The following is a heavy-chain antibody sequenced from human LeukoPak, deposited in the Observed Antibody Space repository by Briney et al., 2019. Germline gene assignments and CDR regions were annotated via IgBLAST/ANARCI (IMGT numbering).Heavy chain of an antibody. CDR3: AREGSEVVTAIQFDP. D-gene: IGHD2-21*02. Sequence: ASVKVSCKASGYTFTGYYMHWVRQAPGQGLEWMGWINPNSGGTNYAQKFQGRVTMTRDTSISTAYMELSRLRSDDTAVYYCAREGSEVVTAIQFDPWGQGTLVTVSS. CDR2: INPNSGGT. V-gene: IGHV1-2*02. J-gene: IGHJ5*02. CDR1: GYTFTGYY.